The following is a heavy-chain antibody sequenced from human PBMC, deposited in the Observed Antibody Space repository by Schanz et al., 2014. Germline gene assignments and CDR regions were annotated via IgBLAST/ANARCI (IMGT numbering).Heavy chain of an antibody. CDR3: ARDYESDLSSPRHDAFDV. J-gene: IGHJ3*01. CDR2: ISGSSSTK. D-gene: IGHD3-22*01. CDR1: GITFSGYS. V-gene: IGHV3-48*01. Sequence: EVQLVESGGGLAQPGGSLRLSCAASGITFSGYSMNWVRQAPGKGLEWVSYISGSSSTKYYADSVKGRFTISRDNGKNSLFLKINTRRAENTAVYCCARDYESDLSSPRHDAFDVWGQGTVVTVSS.